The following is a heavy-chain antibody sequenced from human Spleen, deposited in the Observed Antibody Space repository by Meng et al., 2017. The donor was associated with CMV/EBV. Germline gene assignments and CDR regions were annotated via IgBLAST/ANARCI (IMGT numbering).Heavy chain of an antibody. D-gene: IGHD3-3*01. CDR2: IYHTGST. CDR3: ARGRDFGVVTPGY. Sequence: SETLSLTCAVSGGSISSSNWWSWVRQPPGKGLEWIGEIYHTGSTNYNPSLKSRVTISVDKSKNQFSLKLSSVTAADTAVYYCARGRDFGVVTPGYWGQGILVTVSS. V-gene: IGHV4-4*02. J-gene: IGHJ4*02. CDR1: GGSISSSNW.